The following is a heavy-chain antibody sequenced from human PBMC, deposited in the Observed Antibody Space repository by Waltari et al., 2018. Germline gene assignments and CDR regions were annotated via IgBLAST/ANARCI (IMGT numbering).Heavy chain of an antibody. CDR3: ARGDCSGGSCYRPWYFDL. Sequence: QVQLVQSGAEVKKPGSSVKVSCKASGGTFSSYAISWVRQAPGQGLEWMGGIIPSFGTANYAQKFQGRVTITADESTSTAYMELSSLRSEDTAVYYCARGDCSGGSCYRPWYFDLWGRGTLVTVSS. J-gene: IGHJ2*01. V-gene: IGHV1-69*01. CDR1: GGTFSSYA. D-gene: IGHD2-15*01. CDR2: IIPSFGTA.